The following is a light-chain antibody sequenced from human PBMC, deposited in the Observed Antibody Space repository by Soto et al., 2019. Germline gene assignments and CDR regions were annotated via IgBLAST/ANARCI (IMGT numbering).Light chain of an antibody. V-gene: IGKV3-15*01. Sequence: EIVMTQSPSTLSVSPGESATLSCRASQGFXSNFGWYQQKPGQAPRVLSXDESTRGTVIPARFSGSGSGREFTLTISSLQSEDFSVYYCQQYNEWPPSTFGQGTRLEIK. CDR2: DES. CDR3: QQYNEWPPST. CDR1: QGFXSN. J-gene: IGKJ5*01.